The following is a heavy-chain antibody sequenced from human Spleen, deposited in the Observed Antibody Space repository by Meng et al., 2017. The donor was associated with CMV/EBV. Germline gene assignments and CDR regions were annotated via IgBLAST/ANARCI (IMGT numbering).Heavy chain of an antibody. CDR2: INTNTGNP. D-gene: IGHD3-10*01. J-gene: IGHJ4*02. CDR1: GYRFTSYA. Sequence: QVQLVQSGSELKKPGASVTVSCKASGYRFTSYAMNWVRQAPGQGLEWMGWINTNTGNPTYAQGFTGRFVFSLDTSISTAFLQISSLKPEDAGVYYCARALLRGVINTLDHWGQGTLVTVSS. V-gene: IGHV7-4-1*02. CDR3: ARALLRGVINTLDH.